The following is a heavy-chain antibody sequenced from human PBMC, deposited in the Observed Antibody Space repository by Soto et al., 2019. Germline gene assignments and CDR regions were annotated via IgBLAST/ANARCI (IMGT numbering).Heavy chain of an antibody. CDR2: IYYSGST. D-gene: IGHD4-17*01. J-gene: IGHJ4*02. CDR3: ARGGRRGYGDSPTDYYYFDY. CDR1: GGSISSYY. Sequence: SETLSLTCTVSGGSISSYYWSWIRQPPGKGLEWIGYIYYSGSTNYNPSLKSRVTISVDTSKNQFSLKLSSVTAADTAVYYCARGGRRGYGDSPTDYYYFDYWGQGTLVTVSS. V-gene: IGHV4-59*08.